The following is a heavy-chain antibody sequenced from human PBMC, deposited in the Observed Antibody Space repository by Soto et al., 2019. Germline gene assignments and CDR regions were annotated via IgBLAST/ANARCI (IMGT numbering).Heavy chain of an antibody. CDR1: GGSISSSSYY. Sequence: SETLSLTCTISGGSISSSSYYWGWIRQPPGKGLEWIGSIYYSGSTYYNPSLKSRVTISVDTSKNQFSLKLSSVTAADTAVYYCARHTPAISISDHWGQGTLVTVSS. CDR3: ARHTPAISISDH. D-gene: IGHD2-15*01. V-gene: IGHV4-39*01. J-gene: IGHJ4*02. CDR2: IYYSGST.